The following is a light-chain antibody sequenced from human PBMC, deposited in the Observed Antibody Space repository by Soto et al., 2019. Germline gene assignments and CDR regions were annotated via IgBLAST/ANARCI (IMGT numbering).Light chain of an antibody. J-gene: IGKJ1*01. V-gene: IGKV3-20*01. CDR1: QSVSSSY. CDR2: DAS. CDR3: QQYGSSPET. Sequence: EIVLTQSPGTLSLSPGERATLSCRASQSVSSSYLAWYQQKPGQAPRLLIYDASSRATGIPDRFSGSGSGTDFTLTISRLEPEDFAVYYCQQYGSSPETLGQGTKGEIK.